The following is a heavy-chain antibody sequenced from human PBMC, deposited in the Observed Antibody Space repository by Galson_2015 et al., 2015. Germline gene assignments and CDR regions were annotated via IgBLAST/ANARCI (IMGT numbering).Heavy chain of an antibody. D-gene: IGHD2-2*01. Sequence: SLRLSCAASGLTFSSYGMHWVRQAPGKGLEWLAVISYDGSNKYYADSVKGRITISRDNFKNTLYLQMNTLRPEDTAVYYCANLFPVASYNYDGMVVWDQGTTVTVSS. CDR1: GLTFSSYG. CDR3: ANLFPVASYNYDGMVV. J-gene: IGHJ6*02. V-gene: IGHV3-30*18. CDR2: ISYDGSNK.